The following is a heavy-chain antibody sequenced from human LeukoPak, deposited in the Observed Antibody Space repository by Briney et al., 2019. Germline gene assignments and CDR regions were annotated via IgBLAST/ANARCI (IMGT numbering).Heavy chain of an antibody. Sequence: GASVKVSCKASGYTFTGYYMHWVRQAPGQGLEWMGWINPNSGGTNYAQKFQGRVTMTRDTSISTAYMELSRLRSDDTAVYYCARVLEYSSGWYKRLYFDYGGQGTLVTVSS. CDR2: INPNSGGT. D-gene: IGHD6-19*01. CDR1: GYTFTGYY. V-gene: IGHV1-2*02. CDR3: ARVLEYSSGWYKRLYFDY. J-gene: IGHJ4*02.